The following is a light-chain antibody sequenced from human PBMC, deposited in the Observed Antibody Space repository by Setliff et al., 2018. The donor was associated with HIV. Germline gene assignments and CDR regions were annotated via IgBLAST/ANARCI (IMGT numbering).Light chain of an antibody. J-gene: IGLJ1*01. Sequence: QSVLAQPASVSGSPGQSITISCTGTSSDVGAYNYVPWYQHLPGKAPKLMIYDVTKRPSGVPDRFSGSKPGNTASLTISGLQSEDEADYYCCSYAGSYTSLYVFGTGTKV. CDR1: SSDVGAYNY. CDR2: DVT. V-gene: IGLV2-11*01. CDR3: CSYAGSYTSLYV.